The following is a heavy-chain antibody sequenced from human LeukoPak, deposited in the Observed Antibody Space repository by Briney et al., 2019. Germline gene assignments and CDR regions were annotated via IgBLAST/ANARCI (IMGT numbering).Heavy chain of an antibody. V-gene: IGHV1-2*02. CDR1: GYSFTGYH. CDR2: INTNNGDS. CDR3: ARVQGYCSDGRCLF. D-gene: IGHD2-15*01. Sequence: ASVKVSCKASGYSFTGYHIHWVRQAPGQGLEWMGCINTNNGDSIYAKKFKGRVTMTRDTSMTTAYMEVASLRSDDTAVYYCARVQGYCSDGRCLFWGQGTPVTVSS. J-gene: IGHJ4*02.